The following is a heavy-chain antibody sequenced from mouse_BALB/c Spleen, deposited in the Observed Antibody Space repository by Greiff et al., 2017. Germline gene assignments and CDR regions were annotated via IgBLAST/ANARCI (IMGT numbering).Heavy chain of an antibody. CDR2: ISSGSSTI. V-gene: IGHV5-17*02. CDR1: GFTFSSFG. D-gene: IGHD4-1*01. J-gene: IGHJ3*01. Sequence: EVMLVESGGGLVQPGGSRKLSCAASGFTFSSFGMHWVRQAPEKGLEWVAYISSGSSTIYYADTVKGRFTISRDNPKNTLFLQMTSLRSEDTAMYYCAGGTGTRFAYWGQGTLVTVSA. CDR3: AGGTGTRFAY.